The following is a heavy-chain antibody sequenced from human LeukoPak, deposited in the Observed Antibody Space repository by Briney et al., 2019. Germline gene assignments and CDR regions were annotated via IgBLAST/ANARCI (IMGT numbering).Heavy chain of an antibody. V-gene: IGHV3-66*01. CDR2: IYSGGST. J-gene: IGHJ6*03. CDR3: ARDHPLRIAAAGRYYYYYYMDV. Sequence: QPGGSLRLSCAASGFTVSSNYMSWVRQAPGKGLEWVSVIYSGGSTYYADSVKGRFTISRDNSKNTLYLQMNSLRAEDTAVYYCARDHPLRIAAAGRYYYYYYMDVWGKGTTVTISS. D-gene: IGHD6-13*01. CDR1: GFTVSSNY.